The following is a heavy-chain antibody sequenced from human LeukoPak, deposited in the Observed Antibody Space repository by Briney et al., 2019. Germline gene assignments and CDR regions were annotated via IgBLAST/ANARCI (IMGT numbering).Heavy chain of an antibody. D-gene: IGHD3-22*01. CDR2: ISYSGVVK. J-gene: IGHJ4*02. Sequence: GTSLRLSCTASGYTFSDYGMHWVRQAPGKGLEWLSVISYSGVVKFYADSVKGRFTISRDNSKNTLYLQMNNLADEDTAVYYCAKNYYDSSGYYGLLQYWGQGTLVTVSS. CDR3: AKNYYDSSGYYGLLQY. V-gene: IGHV3-30*18. CDR1: GYTFSDYG.